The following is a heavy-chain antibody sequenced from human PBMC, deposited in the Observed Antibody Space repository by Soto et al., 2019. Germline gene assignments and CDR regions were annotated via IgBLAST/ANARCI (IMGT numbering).Heavy chain of an antibody. CDR3: AREFDRAYYDFWSGYYQIDYGMDV. CDR2: INSDGSST. V-gene: IGHV3-74*01. Sequence: PGGSLRLSCAASGFTFSSYWMHWVRQAPGKGLVWVSRINSDGSSTSYADSVKGRFTISRDNAKNTLYLQMNSLRAEDTAVYYCAREFDRAYYDFWSGYYQIDYGMDVWGQGTTVTVSS. D-gene: IGHD3-3*01. J-gene: IGHJ6*02. CDR1: GFTFSSYW.